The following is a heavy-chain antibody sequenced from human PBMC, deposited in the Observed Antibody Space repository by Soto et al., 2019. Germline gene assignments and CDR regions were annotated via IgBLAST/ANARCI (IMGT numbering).Heavy chain of an antibody. CDR2: INHSGSA. V-gene: IGHV4-34*01. CDR1: GGTSIGYM. Sequence: SDTLSLTCDVYGGTSIGYMWIWSLLTPRKGLQWIGQINHSGSANYNPSLKSRVTISVHTSNSQFSLELSSVTAADTAVYYCARVLITGSKYSGGWDYFDYWGKGTQVT. J-gene: IGHJ4*02. D-gene: IGHD1-26*01. CDR3: ARVLITGSKYSGGWDYFDY.